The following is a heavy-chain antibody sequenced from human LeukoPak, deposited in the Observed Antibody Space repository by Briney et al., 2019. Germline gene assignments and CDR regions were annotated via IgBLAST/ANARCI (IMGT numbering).Heavy chain of an antibody. V-gene: IGHV4-4*07. D-gene: IGHD4-23*01. CDR3: ARNSGDF. Sequence: SDTLSLPCSVSGDSISDFYWSWLRQSGGKGLEWIGRIYSSGNTNYNPSLKSRVTMSLDASKNQFSLKLSSVTAADTAVYYCARNSGDFWGQGTLVTVSS. CDR1: GDSISDFY. CDR2: IYSSGNT. J-gene: IGHJ4*02.